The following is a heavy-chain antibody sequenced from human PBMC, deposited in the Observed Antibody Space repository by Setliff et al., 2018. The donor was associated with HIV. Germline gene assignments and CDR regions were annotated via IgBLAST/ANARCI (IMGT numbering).Heavy chain of an antibody. Sequence: GASVKVSCKASGVTFNYSFITWVRQAPGQGLEWMGGVVPTIHEATYAQKFQGRVTITADESAITVYMEMSGLTSEDTAIYYCARGADASGYFYREYFQHWGQGTLVTVSS. CDR2: VVPTIHEA. J-gene: IGHJ1*01. D-gene: IGHD3-22*01. V-gene: IGHV1-69*13. CDR1: GVTFNYSF. CDR3: ARGADASGYFYREYFQH.